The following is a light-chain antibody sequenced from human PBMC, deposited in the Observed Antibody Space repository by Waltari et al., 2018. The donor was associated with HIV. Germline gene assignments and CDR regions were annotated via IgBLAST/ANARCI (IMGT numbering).Light chain of an antibody. CDR1: DIGSKS. Sequence: YVLTQPPSVSEAPGKTARITCGGSDIGSKSVHWSQQKPGQAPVQVIFYDNDRPSGIPERFSGSNSGNTATLTISRVEAGDEADYFCQVWDSETDQWVFGGGTKLTVL. CDR3: QVWDSETDQWV. J-gene: IGLJ3*02. CDR2: YDN. V-gene: IGLV3-21*04.